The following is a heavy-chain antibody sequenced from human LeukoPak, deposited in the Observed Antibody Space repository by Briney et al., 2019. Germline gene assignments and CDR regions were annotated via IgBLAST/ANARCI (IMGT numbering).Heavy chain of an antibody. D-gene: IGHD2-21*02. CDR2: ISGRGSTI. Sequence: GGSLRLSCTASGFTFGDYAMSWVRQAPGKGLEWVSVISGRGSTIYYADSVKGRFTISRDNSKNTLYLQMNGLRAEDTAVYYCAKEAPYCGGDCYGVFDYWGQGTLVTVSS. J-gene: IGHJ4*02. CDR1: GFTFGDYA. V-gene: IGHV3-23*01. CDR3: AKEAPYCGGDCYGVFDY.